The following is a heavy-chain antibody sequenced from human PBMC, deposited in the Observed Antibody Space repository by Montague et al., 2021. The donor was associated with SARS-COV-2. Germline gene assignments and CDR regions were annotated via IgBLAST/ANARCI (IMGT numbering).Heavy chain of an antibody. V-gene: IGHV2-5*01. CDR1: GFSLIGGGVG. CDR2: XFWNDDK. D-gene: IGHD2/OR15-2a*01. J-gene: IGHJ4*02. CDR3: AHSLLLSSLGDFDS. Sequence: PALVKPTQTLTLTCTFSGFSLIGGGVGVGWIRQPPGKALEWLALXFWNDDKRYNSSLKNRLTVTKDTSKNQVVLTMTNMDPLDTGTYYCAHSLLLSSLGDFDSWGQGTLVTVAS.